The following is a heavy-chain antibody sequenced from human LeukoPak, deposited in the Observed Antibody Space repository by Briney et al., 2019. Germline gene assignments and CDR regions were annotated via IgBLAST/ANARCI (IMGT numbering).Heavy chain of an antibody. CDR1: GFTFSSYA. D-gene: IGHD3-22*01. CDR3: AKTTYYDSSGYY. Sequence: GESLRLSCAASGFTFSSYAMNWVRQAPRKGLEWVSAIRDSGGSTYYADSVKGRFTISRDNSKNTLSLQMNGLRVEDTAVYYCAKTTYYDSSGYYWGQGTLVTVSS. J-gene: IGHJ4*02. CDR2: IRDSGGST. V-gene: IGHV3-23*01.